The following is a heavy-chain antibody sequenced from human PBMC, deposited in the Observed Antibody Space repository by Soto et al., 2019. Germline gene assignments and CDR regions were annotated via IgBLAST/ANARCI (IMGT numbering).Heavy chain of an antibody. V-gene: IGHV1-69*13. CDR1: GGTFSGYA. CDR3: ARGRRNPGMALDF. J-gene: IGHJ4*02. Sequence: SVKVSCKASGGTFSGYAISWVRQAPGQGLEWMGGIIPIFGTANDAQKMQGRGTITADESTSTAYMELGSLRSEDPAVYYGARGRRNPGMALDFWGQGTLVPVSS. CDR2: IIPIFGTA.